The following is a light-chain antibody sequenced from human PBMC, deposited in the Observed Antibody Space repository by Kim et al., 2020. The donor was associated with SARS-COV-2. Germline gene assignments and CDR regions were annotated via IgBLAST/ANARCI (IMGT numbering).Light chain of an antibody. Sequence: QSALTQPPSASGSPGQSVTISCTGTSSDVGGYNRVSWYQQYPGKAPKLMIYDVNKRPSGVPDRFSGSKSGNTASLTVSGLQAEDEGDYYCSSFAGTTYVFGSGTKVTVL. CDR2: DVN. J-gene: IGLJ1*01. V-gene: IGLV2-8*01. CDR1: SSDVGGYNR. CDR3: SSFAGTTYV.